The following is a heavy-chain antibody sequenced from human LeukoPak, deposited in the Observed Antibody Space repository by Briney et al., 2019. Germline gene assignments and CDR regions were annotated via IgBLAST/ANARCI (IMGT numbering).Heavy chain of an antibody. CDR2: INPNSGGT. V-gene: IGHV1-2*02. CDR3: ARGLDYYDSSGYSI. CDR1: GYTFTGYY. J-gene: IGHJ4*02. Sequence: ASVKVSCKASGYTFTGYYMHWIRQAPGQGLEWMGWINPNSGGTNYAQKFQGRVTMTRNTSISTAYMELSSLRSEDTAVYYCARGLDYYDSSGYSIWGQGTLVTVSS. D-gene: IGHD3-22*01.